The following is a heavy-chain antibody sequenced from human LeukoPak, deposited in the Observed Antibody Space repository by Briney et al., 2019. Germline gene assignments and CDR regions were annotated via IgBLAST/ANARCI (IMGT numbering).Heavy chain of an antibody. CDR3: ARGTPDFCSGYRNY. D-gene: IGHD3-3*01. Sequence: ASVKVSCKASGYTFNSYDINWVRQATGQGLEWMGWMNPNSGNTGYAQKFQGRVTMTRNTSISTAYMELGSLRSEDTAVYYCARGTPDFCSGYRNYWGQGTLVTVSS. CDR1: GYTFNSYD. J-gene: IGHJ4*02. V-gene: IGHV1-8*01. CDR2: MNPNSGNT.